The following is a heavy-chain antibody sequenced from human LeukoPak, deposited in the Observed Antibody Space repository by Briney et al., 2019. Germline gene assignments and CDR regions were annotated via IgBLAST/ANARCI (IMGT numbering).Heavy chain of an antibody. CDR2: IYYSGST. D-gene: IGHD3-22*01. CDR3: ARGRGITMIVVVRFAFDI. J-gene: IGHJ3*02. V-gene: IGHV4-39*07. Sequence: SETLSLTCTVSGGSISNYYWGWIRQPPGKGLEWIGSIYYSGSTYYNPSLKSRVTISVDTSKNQFSLKLSSVTAADTAVYYCARGRGITMIVVVRFAFDIWGQGTMVTVSS. CDR1: GGSISNYY.